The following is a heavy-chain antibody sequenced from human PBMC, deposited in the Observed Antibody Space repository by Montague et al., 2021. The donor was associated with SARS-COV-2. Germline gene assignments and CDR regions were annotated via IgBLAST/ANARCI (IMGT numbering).Heavy chain of an antibody. D-gene: IGHD5-12*01. CDR1: GDSVSSTSTA. CDR2: TCYSSMWEN. V-gene: IGHV6-1*01. J-gene: IGHJ4*02. Sequence: CAISGDSVSSTSTAGNYMRHSPPKGRQGLGRTCYSSMWENNYAVSVKSQITINPDTSKNQFSLQLKSVTPEDTAVYYCARGWVATIPHMDNWGQGSLVIVSS. CDR3: ARGWVATIPHMDN.